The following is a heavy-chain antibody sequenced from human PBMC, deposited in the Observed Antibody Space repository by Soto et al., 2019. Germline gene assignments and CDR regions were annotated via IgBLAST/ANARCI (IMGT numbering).Heavy chain of an antibody. J-gene: IGHJ4*02. Sequence: QVQLVQSGAEVKKPGASVKVSCKASGYTFTSYYIHWVRQAPGQGLEWVGIINPSGGSTSYPQKFQVRITMTRDTSTSAVYMEFSSLTSEDTAVYYCARGDRGSISPDYWGQGTLVTVSS. V-gene: IGHV1-46*01. D-gene: IGHD2-2*01. CDR1: GYTFTSYY. CDR3: ARGDRGSISPDY. CDR2: INPSGGST.